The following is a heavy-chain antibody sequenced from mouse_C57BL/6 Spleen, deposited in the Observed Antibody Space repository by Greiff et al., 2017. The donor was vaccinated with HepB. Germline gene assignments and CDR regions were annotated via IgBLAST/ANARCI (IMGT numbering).Heavy chain of an antibody. CDR3: ARSVDYAATWCAY. CDR2: IYWDDDK. D-gene: IGHD2-4*01. CDR1: GFSLSTSGMG. V-gene: IGHV8-12*01. J-gene: IGHJ3*01. Sequence: QVTLKESGPGILQSSQTLSLTCSFSGFSLSTSGMGVSWIRQPSGKGLEWLAHIYWDDDKRYNPSLKSRLTISKDTSRNQVFLKITSVDTADTATSYCARSVDYAATWCAYWGQGTLVTVSA.